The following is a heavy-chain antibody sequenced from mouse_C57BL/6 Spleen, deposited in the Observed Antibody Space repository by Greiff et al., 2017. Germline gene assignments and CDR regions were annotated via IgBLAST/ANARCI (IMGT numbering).Heavy chain of an antibody. CDR1: GYTFTSYW. CDR2: IDPSDSYT. D-gene: IGHD2-12*01. V-gene: IGHV1-50*01. Sequence: QVQLQQPGAELVKPGASVKLSCKASGYTFTSYWMQWVKQRPGQGLEWIGEIDPSDSYTNYNQKFKGKATLTVDTSSSTAYMQLSSLTSEDSAVYYCARLKDYINAMDYWGQGTSVTVSS. J-gene: IGHJ4*01. CDR3: ARLKDYINAMDY.